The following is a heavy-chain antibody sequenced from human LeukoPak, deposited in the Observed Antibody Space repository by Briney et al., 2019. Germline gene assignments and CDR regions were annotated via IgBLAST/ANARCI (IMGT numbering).Heavy chain of an antibody. CDR3: ARAAGTRPGWFDP. CDR2: ISAYNGNT. V-gene: IGHV1-18*04. J-gene: IGHJ5*02. D-gene: IGHD1-1*01. Sequence: ASVKVSCKASGYTFTSYGISWVRQAPGQGLEWMGWISAYNGNTNYAQKLQGRVTMTTGTSTSTACMELRSLRSDDTAVYYCARAAGTRPGWFDPWGQGTLVTVSS. CDR1: GYTFTSYG.